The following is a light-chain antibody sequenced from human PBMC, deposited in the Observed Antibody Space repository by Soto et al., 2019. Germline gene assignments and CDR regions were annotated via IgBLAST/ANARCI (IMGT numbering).Light chain of an antibody. J-gene: IGKJ5*01. CDR1: QDISND. V-gene: IGKV1-6*02. CDR2: AAS. CDR3: LQDYSSPIT. Sequence: AIQLTQSPSSLCTSVGDRITITCRASQDISNDLGWFQQKPGKASKLMIYAASILQTGVPARFSGSGSGSAVSLTITSLQPEDFATYYCLQDYSSPITVGQGTRLESK.